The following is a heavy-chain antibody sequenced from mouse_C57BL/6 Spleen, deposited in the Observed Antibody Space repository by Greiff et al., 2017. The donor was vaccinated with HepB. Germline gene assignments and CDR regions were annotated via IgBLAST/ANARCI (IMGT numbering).Heavy chain of an antibody. Sequence: EVQLQQSGPELVKPGASVKISCKASGYTFTDYYMNWVKQSHGKSLEWIGDINPNNGGTSYNQKFKGKATLTVDKSSSTAYMELRSLTSEDSAVYYCARGDTTVVSFDYWGQGTTLTVSS. CDR3: ARGDTTVVSFDY. CDR1: GYTFTDYY. CDR2: INPNNGGT. V-gene: IGHV1-26*01. J-gene: IGHJ2*01. D-gene: IGHD1-1*01.